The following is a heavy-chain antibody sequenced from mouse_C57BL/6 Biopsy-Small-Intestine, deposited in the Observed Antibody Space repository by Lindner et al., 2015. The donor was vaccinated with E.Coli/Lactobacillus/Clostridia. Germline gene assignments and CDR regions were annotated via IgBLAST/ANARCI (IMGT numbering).Heavy chain of an antibody. Sequence: VQLQESGPELVKPGASVKISCKASGYSFTDYYMNWVKQSPEKSLEWIGEINPSTGGTAYNQKFKAKATLTVDKSSSTAYMQLKSLTSEDSAVYYCARSYYDNLDYWGQGTTLTVSS. CDR2: INPSTGGT. CDR3: ARSYYDNLDY. D-gene: IGHD2-10*01. J-gene: IGHJ2*01. V-gene: IGHV1-42*01. CDR1: GYSFTDYY.